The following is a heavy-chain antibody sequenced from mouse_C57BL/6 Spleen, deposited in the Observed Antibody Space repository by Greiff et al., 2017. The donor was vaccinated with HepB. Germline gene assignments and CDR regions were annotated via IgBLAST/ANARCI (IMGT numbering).Heavy chain of an antibody. CDR1: GYTFTDYN. V-gene: IGHV1-18*01. Sequence: VQLQQSGPELVKPGASVKIPCKASGYTFTDYNMDWVKQSHGKSLEWIGDINPNNGGTIYNQKFKGKATLTVDKSSSTAYMELRSLTSEDTAVYYCARVYGSSIYWYFDVWGTGTTVTVSS. CDR3: ARVYGSSIYWYFDV. J-gene: IGHJ1*03. D-gene: IGHD1-1*01. CDR2: INPNNGGT.